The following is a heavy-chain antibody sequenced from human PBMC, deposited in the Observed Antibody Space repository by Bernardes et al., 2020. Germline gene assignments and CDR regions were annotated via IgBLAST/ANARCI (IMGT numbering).Heavy chain of an antibody. CDR2: ISAYNGNT. D-gene: IGHD5-12*01. J-gene: IGHJ4*02. V-gene: IGHV1-18*01. CDR1: GYTFTSYG. Sequence: ASVKVSCKASGYTFTSYGISWVRQAPGQGLEWMGWISAYNGNTNYAQKLQGRVTMTTDTSTSTAYMELRSLRSDDTAVYYCARDHGHIVATGVDYWGQGTLVTVSS. CDR3: ARDHGHIVATGVDY.